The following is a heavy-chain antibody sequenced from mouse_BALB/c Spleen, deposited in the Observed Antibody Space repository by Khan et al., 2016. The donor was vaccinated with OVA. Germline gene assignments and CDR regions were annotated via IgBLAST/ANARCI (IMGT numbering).Heavy chain of an antibody. CDR3: ARVGYSGTMDY. Sequence: QIQLVQSGPELKNPGETVRISCKASGYPFTKNGMNWVKQTPGKGLKWMGWINTYTREPAYADDFKGRFAFSLETSASTAYLQISNLKIEDTATYFCARVGYSGTMDYWGQGTSVTVSS. CDR2: INTYTREP. CDR1: GYPFTKNG. D-gene: IGHD2-3*01. J-gene: IGHJ4*01. V-gene: IGHV9-3-1*01.